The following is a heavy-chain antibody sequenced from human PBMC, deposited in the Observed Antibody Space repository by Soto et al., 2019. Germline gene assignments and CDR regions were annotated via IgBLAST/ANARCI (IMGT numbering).Heavy chain of an antibody. D-gene: IGHD3-3*01. CDR2: TRNKANSYTT. V-gene: IGHV3-72*01. CDR1: GFTFSDHY. J-gene: IGHJ3*02. Sequence: GESLKISCAASGFTFSDHYMDWVRQAPGKGLEWVGRTRNKANSYTTEYAGDVKGRFTITRDDSKNSLYCKRNSLKTEDTAVYYCARVIPIRRNRDCWSGYYTDAFDIWGQGTMVTVSS. CDR3: ARVIPIRRNRDCWSGYYTDAFDI.